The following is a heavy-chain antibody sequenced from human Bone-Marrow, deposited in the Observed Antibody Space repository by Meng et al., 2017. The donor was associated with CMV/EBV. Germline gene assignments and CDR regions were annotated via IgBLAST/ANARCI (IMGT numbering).Heavy chain of an antibody. CDR1: GYTFTEYY. D-gene: IGHD6-6*01. V-gene: IGHV1-46*01. Sequence: ASVKVSCKASGYTFTEYYIHWVRQAPGQGLEWMGLINPSGGSTRYAQKFQGRLTMTRDTSTSTVYMELSSLRSEDTAVYYCARSPTIASRPKFYYYYAMDVWGQGTTVTVPS. CDR3: ARSPTIASRPKFYYYYAMDV. J-gene: IGHJ6*02. CDR2: INPSGGST.